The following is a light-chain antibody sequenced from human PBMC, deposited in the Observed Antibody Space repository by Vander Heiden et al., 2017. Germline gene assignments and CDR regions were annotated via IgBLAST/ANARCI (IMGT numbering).Light chain of an antibody. J-gene: IGKJ1*01. CDR2: AAS. Sequence: DIQMTQSPSSLSASVGDRVTITCRASQRIDNYLNWYQQRPGKAPQVLMYAASTLQSGVPSRCSGSGSGTDFTLTISSLQPEDFATYYCQQSYSFPRTFGQGTKVE. CDR1: QRIDNY. CDR3: QQSYSFPRT. V-gene: IGKV1-39*01.